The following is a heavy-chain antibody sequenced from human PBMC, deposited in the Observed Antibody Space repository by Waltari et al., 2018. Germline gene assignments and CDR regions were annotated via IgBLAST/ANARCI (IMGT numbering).Heavy chain of an antibody. CDR2: INQDGSDK. CDR3: ARYDLGPYYYYGMDV. Sequence: EVQLVESGGGLVQPGGSLRLSCAVSGLPFSTDWMRWVRQAPGKGLEWVANINQDGSDKYYVDSVKGRFTISRDNAKNSLYLQMNSLRPEDTAVYYCARYDLGPYYYYGMDVWGQGTTVTASS. V-gene: IGHV3-7*01. D-gene: IGHD7-27*01. J-gene: IGHJ6*02. CDR1: GLPFSTDW.